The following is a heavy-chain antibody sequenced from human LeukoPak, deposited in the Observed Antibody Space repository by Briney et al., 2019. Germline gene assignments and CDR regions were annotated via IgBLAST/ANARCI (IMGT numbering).Heavy chain of an antibody. CDR1: GYTFTSYD. D-gene: IGHD4-11*01. V-gene: IGHV1-8*01. CDR3: ARGYDYLYAEYFQH. J-gene: IGHJ1*01. Sequence: ASVKVSCKASGYTFTSYDINWARQATGQGLEWMGWMNPNSGNTGYAQKFQGRVTMTRNTSISTAYMELSSLRSEDTAVYYCARGYDYLYAEYFQHWGQGTLVTVSS. CDR2: MNPNSGNT.